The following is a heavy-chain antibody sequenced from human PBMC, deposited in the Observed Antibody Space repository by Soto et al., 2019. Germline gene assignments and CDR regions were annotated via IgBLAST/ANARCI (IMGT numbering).Heavy chain of an antibody. D-gene: IGHD2-21*01. CDR2: INPSGGST. CDR3: ATLPPLIVVSLLPIPT. J-gene: IGHJ5*02. V-gene: IGHV1-46*01. Sequence: ASVKVSCKASGYTFTNYYMHWVRQAPGQGLEWMGLINPSGGSTTYAQKFQGRVTMTRDTSISTAYMELSRLRSDDTAVYYCATLPPLIVVSLLPIPTWGQGILVTVSS. CDR1: GYTFTNYY.